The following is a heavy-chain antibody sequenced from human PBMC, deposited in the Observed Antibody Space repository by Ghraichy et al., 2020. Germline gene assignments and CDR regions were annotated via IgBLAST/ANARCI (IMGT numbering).Heavy chain of an antibody. V-gene: IGHV4-34*01. CDR3: ARAGRLLWFGELSMRWFDP. CDR1: GGSFSGYY. Sequence: SKTLSLTCAVYGGSFSGYYWSWIRQPPGKGLEWIGEINHSGSTNYNPSLKSRVTISVDTSKNQFSLKLSSVTAADTAVYYCARAGRLLWFGELSMRWFDPWGQGTLVTVSS. CDR2: INHSGST. J-gene: IGHJ5*02. D-gene: IGHD3-10*01.